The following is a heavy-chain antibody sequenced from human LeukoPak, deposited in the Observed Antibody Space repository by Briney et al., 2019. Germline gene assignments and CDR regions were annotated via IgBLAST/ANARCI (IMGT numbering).Heavy chain of an antibody. V-gene: IGHV3-23*01. J-gene: IGHJ4*02. D-gene: IGHD7-27*01. CDR2: ISGIGSGGST. CDR3: VKLAGDLIIADTRGHDD. CDR1: GFHFGSYA. Sequence: GGSLRLSCAASGFHFGSYAMSWVRRSPGKGLEWVSAISGIGSGGSTHYVASVKGRVTISRVNSDNILYLQMNSLRAEDTAVYYCVKLAGDLIIADTRGHDDWGQGTLVTVSS.